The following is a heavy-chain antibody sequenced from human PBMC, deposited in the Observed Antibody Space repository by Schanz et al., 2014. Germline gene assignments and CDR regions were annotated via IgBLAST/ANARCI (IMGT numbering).Heavy chain of an antibody. CDR1: GFTFSSYG. J-gene: IGHJ3*02. CDR2: IKTKSEGGTT. D-gene: IGHD7-27*01. V-gene: IGHV3-15*01. CDR3: ASRWGI. Sequence: VQLVESGGGVVQPGGSLRLSCAASGFTFSSYGIHWVRQAPDKGLEWVGRIKTKSEGGTTDYAAPVKGRFTISRGDSENTLYLQMNNLKTEDTAVYYCASRWGIWGQGTMVTVSS.